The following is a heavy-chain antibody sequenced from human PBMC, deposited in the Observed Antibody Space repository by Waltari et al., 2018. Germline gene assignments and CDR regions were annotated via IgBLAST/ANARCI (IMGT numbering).Heavy chain of an antibody. CDR2: ISITGFTK. CDR1: GFVFRDYE. CDR3: ARGTGWYFFDF. J-gene: IGHJ4*02. D-gene: IGHD6-19*01. Sequence: EVQLVESGGGLVQPGGSLRLSCAASGFVFRDYEMNWVRQAPGKGVGWIAYISITGFTKEYGDSVKGRFTISRDSTRNSLYLQMSGLRAEDTALYYWARGTGWYFFDFWGQGTLVTVSS. V-gene: IGHV3-48*03.